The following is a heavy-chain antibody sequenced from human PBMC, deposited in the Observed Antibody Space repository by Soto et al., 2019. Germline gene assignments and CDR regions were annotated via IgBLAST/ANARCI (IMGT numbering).Heavy chain of an antibody. Sequence: QVQLVESGGGVVQPGRSLRLSCAASGFTFSSYGMHWVRQAPGKGLEWVAVISYDGSNKYYADSVKGRSTISRDNSKNTLYLQMNSLRAEDTAVYYCAKDARPWGAPSWFEPWGQGTLVTVSS. D-gene: IGHD3-16*01. CDR1: GFTFSSYG. CDR3: AKDARPWGAPSWFEP. J-gene: IGHJ5*02. V-gene: IGHV3-30*18. CDR2: ISYDGSNK.